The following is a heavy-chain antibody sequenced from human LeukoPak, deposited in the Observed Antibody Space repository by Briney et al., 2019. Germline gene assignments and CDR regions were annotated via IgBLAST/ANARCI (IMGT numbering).Heavy chain of an antibody. Sequence: GGSLRLPCAASGFTFSNYNMHWVRQAAGKGLEYVSAISSNGGSTSYTHSVKGRFTISRDNSKNTLYLQMGSLRPDDMGVYYCARSSGDSNGPPRDYWGQGTLVTVSS. CDR2: ISSNGGST. V-gene: IGHV3-64*01. CDR3: ARSSGDSNGPPRDY. D-gene: IGHD2-8*01. J-gene: IGHJ4*02. CDR1: GFTFSNYN.